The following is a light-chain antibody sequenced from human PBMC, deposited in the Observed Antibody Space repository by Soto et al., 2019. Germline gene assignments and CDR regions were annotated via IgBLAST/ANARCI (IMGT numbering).Light chain of an antibody. J-gene: IGLJ2*01. Sequence: QSVLTQPASVSGSPGQSITISCTGTSSDIGGNKYVSWYQQYLGRAPKLIVYEVSNRPSGVSNRFSGSRSGNTASLTVSGLQAEDEADYYCSSFAGSPVVFGGGTQLTVL. CDR3: SSFAGSPVV. CDR1: SSDIGGNKY. V-gene: IGLV2-14*01. CDR2: EVS.